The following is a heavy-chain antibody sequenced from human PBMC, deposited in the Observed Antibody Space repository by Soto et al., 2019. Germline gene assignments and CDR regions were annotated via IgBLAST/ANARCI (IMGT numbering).Heavy chain of an antibody. CDR1: GGSICSGGYS. D-gene: IGHD7-27*01. V-gene: IGHV4-30-2*01. J-gene: IGHJ5*02. CDR3: ARFWGADGWFDP. CDR2: IYHSGST. Sequence: SETLSLTCAVSGGSICSGGYSWSWIRQPPGKGLEWIGYIYHSGSTYYNPSLKSRVTISVDRSKNQFSLKLSSVTAADTAVYYCARFWGADGWFDPWGQGTLVTVSS.